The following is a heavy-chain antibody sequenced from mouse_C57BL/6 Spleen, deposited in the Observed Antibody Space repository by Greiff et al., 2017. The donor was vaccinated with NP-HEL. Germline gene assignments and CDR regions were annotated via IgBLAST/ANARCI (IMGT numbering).Heavy chain of an antibody. V-gene: IGHV5-4*03. CDR3: ARLGRQENYFDY. J-gene: IGHJ2*01. CDR2: ISDGGSYT. CDR1: GFTFSSYA. D-gene: IGHD4-1*01. Sequence: EVKLEESGGGLVKPGGSLKLSCAASGFTFSSYAMSWVRQTPEKRLEWVATISDGGSYTYYPDNVKGRFTISRDNAKNNLYLQMSHLKSEDTAMYYCARLGRQENYFDYWGQGTTLTVAS.